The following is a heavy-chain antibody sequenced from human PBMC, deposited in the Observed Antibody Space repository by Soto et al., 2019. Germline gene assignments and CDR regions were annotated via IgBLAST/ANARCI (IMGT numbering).Heavy chain of an antibody. J-gene: IGHJ4*02. CDR2: INHSGST. Sequence: QVQLQQWGAGLLKPSETLSLTCAVYGGSFSGYYWTWIRQPPGTGLEWIGEINHSGSTNYNPSLKSRVTLSVDTSKNQFSLQLTSVTAADTAVYYCARDKLTGLFDYWGQGTLVTVSS. D-gene: IGHD2-8*02. V-gene: IGHV4-34*01. CDR3: ARDKLTGLFDY. CDR1: GGSFSGYY.